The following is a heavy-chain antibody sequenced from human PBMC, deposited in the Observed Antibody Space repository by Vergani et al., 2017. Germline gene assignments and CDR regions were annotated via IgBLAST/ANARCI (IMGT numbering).Heavy chain of an antibody. J-gene: IGHJ4*02. V-gene: IGHV4-4*07. Sequence: QVQLLESGPGLLKPSETLSLTCSASGYPISYWCWSWLRQPAGKGLEWIGRLCPSGSTNYKPSLKSRVTISIDTSKNQFSLKLTSVTAADTAVYYCATGAGPFDIWGQGTLVTVSS. CDR3: ATGAGPFDI. CDR1: GYPISYWC. CDR2: LCPSGST. D-gene: IGHD7-27*01.